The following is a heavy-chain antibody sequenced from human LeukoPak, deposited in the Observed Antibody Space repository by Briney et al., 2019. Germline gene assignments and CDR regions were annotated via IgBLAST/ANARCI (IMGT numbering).Heavy chain of an antibody. Sequence: EASVKVSCKASGYTFTSYYMHWVRQAPGQGLEWMGIINPSGGSTSYAQKFQGRVTMTEDTSTDTAYMELSSLRSEDTAVYYCATKPYSITMVRGVPPGDYYGMDVWGQGTTVTVSS. J-gene: IGHJ6*02. D-gene: IGHD3-10*01. CDR3: ATKPYSITMVRGVPPGDYYGMDV. CDR1: GYTFTSYY. CDR2: INPSGGST. V-gene: IGHV1-46*01.